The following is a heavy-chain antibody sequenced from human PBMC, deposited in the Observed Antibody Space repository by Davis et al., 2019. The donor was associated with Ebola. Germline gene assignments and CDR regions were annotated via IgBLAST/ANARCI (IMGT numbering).Heavy chain of an antibody. CDR2: ISGSGGNT. J-gene: IGHJ4*02. V-gene: IGHV3-64*04. Sequence: GESLKISCAASGFTFSSYTIHWVRQAPGKGLEWVSSISGSGGNTYYADSVKGRFTISRDNSKNTLYLQMNSLRAEDTAVYYCAGGSSLTHWGQGTLVTVSS. CDR3: AGGSSLTH. CDR1: GFTFSSYT. D-gene: IGHD6-13*01.